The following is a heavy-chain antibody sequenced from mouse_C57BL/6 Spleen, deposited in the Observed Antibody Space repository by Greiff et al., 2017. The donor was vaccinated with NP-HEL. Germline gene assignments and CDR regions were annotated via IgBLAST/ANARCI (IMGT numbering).Heavy chain of an antibody. V-gene: IGHV5-17*01. J-gene: IGHJ2*01. D-gene: IGHD2-14*01. CDR3: GRGYRTDFDY. CDR2: ISSGSSTI. Sequence: EVKLQESGGGLVKPGGSLKLSCAASGFTFSDYGMHWVRQAPEKGLEWVAYISSGSSTIYYADTVKGRFTISRDNAKNTLFLQMTSLRSEDTAMYYCGRGYRTDFDYWGQGTTLTVSS. CDR1: GFTFSDYG.